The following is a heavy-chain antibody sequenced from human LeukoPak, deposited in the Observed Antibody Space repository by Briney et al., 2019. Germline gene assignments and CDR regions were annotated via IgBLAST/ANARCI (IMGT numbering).Heavy chain of an antibody. CDR2: INHSGST. CDR1: GGSFSGYY. CDR3: AGARRGYSYGSYY. J-gene: IGHJ4*02. V-gene: IGHV4-34*01. D-gene: IGHD5-18*01. Sequence: SETLSLTCAVYGGSFSGYYWSWIRQPPGKGLEWIGEINHSGSTNYNPFLKSRVTISVDTSKNQFSLKLSSVTAADTAVYYCAGARRGYSYGSYYWGQGTLVTVSS.